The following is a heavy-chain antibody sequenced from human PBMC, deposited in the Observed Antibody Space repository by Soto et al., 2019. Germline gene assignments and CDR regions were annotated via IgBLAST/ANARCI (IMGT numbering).Heavy chain of an antibody. CDR1: GYTFTSYG. CDR3: ARVGDILTGYYKGRSYYGMDV. V-gene: IGHV1-18*01. D-gene: IGHD3-9*01. CDR2: ISTDKGKT. J-gene: IGHJ6*02. Sequence: ASVKVSCKTSGYTFTSYGISWVRQAPGQGLEWMGRISTDKGKTNYAQKFQGRVTMTTDTSTSTAYMELSSLRSEDTAVYYCARVGDILTGYYKGRSYYGMDVWGQGTTVTVSS.